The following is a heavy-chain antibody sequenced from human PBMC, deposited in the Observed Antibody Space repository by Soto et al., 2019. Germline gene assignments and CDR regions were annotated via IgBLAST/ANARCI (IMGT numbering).Heavy chain of an antibody. D-gene: IGHD4-4*01. CDR1: GDTFTDYW. V-gene: IGHV5-51*01. Sequence: PGESLKISFKGSGDTFTDYWIGLVRQLPGKGLEWMGIIYPGDSDTIYSPSFQGHVTITVDKSTSTAYLRWNTLKASDTAMYYCARHISNLQYYYYAMDVRGQGTTVTVSS. CDR3: ARHISNLQYYYYAMDV. J-gene: IGHJ6*02. CDR2: IYPGDSDT.